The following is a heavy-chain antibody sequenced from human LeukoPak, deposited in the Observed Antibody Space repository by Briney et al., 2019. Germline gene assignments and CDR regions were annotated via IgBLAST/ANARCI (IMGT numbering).Heavy chain of an antibody. J-gene: IGHJ5*02. Sequence: PSETLSLTCTVSGGSISSYYWSWIRQPPGKGLEWIGEINHSGSTNYNPSLKSRVTISVDTSKNQFSLKLSSVTAADTAVYYCARGFRTVYNWFDPWGQGTLVTASS. CDR2: INHSGST. V-gene: IGHV4-34*01. D-gene: IGHD1-1*01. CDR1: GGSISSYY. CDR3: ARGFRTVYNWFDP.